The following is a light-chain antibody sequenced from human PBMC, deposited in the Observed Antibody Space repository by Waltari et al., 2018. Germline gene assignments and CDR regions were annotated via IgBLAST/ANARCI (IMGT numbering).Light chain of an antibody. Sequence: QSALTQPASVSGSPGQSITISRTGTSSDVGGYNYVSWYQQHPGKAPKLMIYEVSNRPSGVSNRFSGSKSGNTASLTISGLQAEDEADYYCSSYTSSSIWVFGGGTKLTVL. CDR2: EVS. CDR1: SSDVGGYNY. V-gene: IGLV2-14*01. CDR3: SSYTSSSIWV. J-gene: IGLJ3*02.